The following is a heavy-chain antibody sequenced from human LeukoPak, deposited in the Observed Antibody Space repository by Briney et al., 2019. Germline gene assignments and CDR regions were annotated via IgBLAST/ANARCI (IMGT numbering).Heavy chain of an antibody. D-gene: IGHD6-6*01. CDR3: ARQYRGFYGLSSYYFDY. V-gene: IGHV4-39*01. J-gene: IGHJ4*02. CDR1: GGSISSSSYY. Sequence: PSETLSLTCTVSGGSISSSSYYWGWIRQPPGKGLEWIGSTYYSGSTYYNPSLKSRVTISVGTSKNQFSLKLSSVTAADTAVYYCARQYRGFYGLSSYYFDYWGQGTLVTVSS. CDR2: TYYSGST.